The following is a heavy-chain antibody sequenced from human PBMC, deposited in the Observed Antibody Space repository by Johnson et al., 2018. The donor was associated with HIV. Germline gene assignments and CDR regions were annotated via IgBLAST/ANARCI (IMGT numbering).Heavy chain of an antibody. Sequence: QVQLVESGGGVVQPGGSLRLSCAASGFSFSSYGMHWVRQAPGKGLEWVAFIRYDGSNKYYADSVKGRFTISRDNSKNTLYLQRNSMRAEDTAVYDCAKGQGSSRTYAFDIWGQGTMVTVSS. CDR1: GFSFSSYG. D-gene: IGHD6-13*01. V-gene: IGHV3-30*02. CDR2: IRYDGSNK. J-gene: IGHJ3*02. CDR3: AKGQGSSRTYAFDI.